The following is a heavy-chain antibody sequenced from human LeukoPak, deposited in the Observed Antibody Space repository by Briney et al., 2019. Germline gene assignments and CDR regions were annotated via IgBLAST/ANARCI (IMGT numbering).Heavy chain of an antibody. CDR2: INWNGGSI. Sequence: GGSLRLSCAASGFTFDDYGMRWIRQGPGKGVEWVSGINWNGGSIGYADSVKGRFTISRDNAKNSLFLQMNSLRAEDTALYYCARGYCSGGSCWYFDHWGQGTLVTVSS. CDR3: ARGYCSGGSCWYFDH. J-gene: IGHJ4*02. V-gene: IGHV3-20*04. D-gene: IGHD2-15*01. CDR1: GFTFDDYG.